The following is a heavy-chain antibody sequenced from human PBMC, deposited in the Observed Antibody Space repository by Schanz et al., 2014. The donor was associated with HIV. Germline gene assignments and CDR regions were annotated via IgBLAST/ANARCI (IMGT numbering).Heavy chain of an antibody. Sequence: EVQLLESGGGLVQPGGSLRLSCAASGFTFSNYAMGWVRQAPGKGLEWVSRINNDGSSTSYADSVKGRFTISRDNAKNTLYLQMKSLRAEDTAVYYCARDNRGDYYLDSWGQGTLVTVSS. CDR3: ARDNRGDYYLDS. CDR1: GFTFSNYA. CDR2: INNDGSST. J-gene: IGHJ5*01. V-gene: IGHV3-74*01. D-gene: IGHD4-17*01.